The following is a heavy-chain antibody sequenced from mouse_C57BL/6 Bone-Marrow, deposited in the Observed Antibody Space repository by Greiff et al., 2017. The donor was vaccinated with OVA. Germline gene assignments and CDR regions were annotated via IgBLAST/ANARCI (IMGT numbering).Heavy chain of an antibody. CDR3: ARRSITTVDY. V-gene: IGHV1-64*01. CDR2: IHPNSGST. Sequence: QVQLQQPGAELVKPGASVKLSCKASGYTFTSYWMHWVKQRPGQGLEWIGMIHPNSGSTNYNEKFKSKATLTVDKTSSTAYMQLSSLTSEDSAVYYCARRSITTVDYWGQGTTLTVSS. CDR1: GYTFTSYW. D-gene: IGHD1-1*01. J-gene: IGHJ2*01.